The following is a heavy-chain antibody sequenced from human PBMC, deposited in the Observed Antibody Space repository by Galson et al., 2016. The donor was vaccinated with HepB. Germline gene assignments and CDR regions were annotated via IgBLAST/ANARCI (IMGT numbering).Heavy chain of an antibody. CDR1: GDSINTGNYY. CDR2: IYYTGTT. V-gene: IGHV4-39*02. Sequence: SETLSLTCTGSGDSINTGNYYWAWIRQPPGKGLEWIATIYYTGTTYYNPSLKSRLTISVDTSYNQFSLHLNPVTAADTAVYYCARDLTGPAFDIWSQGTMVTVSS. J-gene: IGHJ3*02. CDR3: ARDLTGPAFDI.